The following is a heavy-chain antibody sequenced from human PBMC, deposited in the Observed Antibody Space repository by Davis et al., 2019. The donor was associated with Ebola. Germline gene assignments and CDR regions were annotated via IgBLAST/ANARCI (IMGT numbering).Heavy chain of an antibody. CDR1: GYSFTSYW. CDR3: ARLIADYGHTSYGLDV. D-gene: IGHD4-17*01. Sequence: GESLKISCKGSGYSFTSYWIGWVRQMPGKGLEWMGIIFPIDSDTRYSPSFQGQVTISVDKSISTAYLQWSSLKASDTAMYYCARLIADYGHTSYGLDVWGQGTTVTVSS. V-gene: IGHV5-51*01. CDR2: IFPIDSDT. J-gene: IGHJ6*02.